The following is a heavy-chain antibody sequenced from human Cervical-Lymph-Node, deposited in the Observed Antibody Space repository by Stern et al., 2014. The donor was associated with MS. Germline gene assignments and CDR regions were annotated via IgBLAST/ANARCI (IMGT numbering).Heavy chain of an antibody. CDR3: ARQTTAWASDV. CDR1: GFKFSIYW. J-gene: IGHJ4*02. CDR2: IYPGDSET. V-gene: IGHV5-51*01. D-gene: IGHD1-14*01. Sequence: MQLVQSGAELIRPGESLKISCKGAGFKFSIYWIAWVRQMPGKGLEWMGIIYPGDSETRYSPSFQGQVTMSDDKATSTAQLQWSSLNASDTAMYFCARQTTAWASDVWGQGTLVTVSS.